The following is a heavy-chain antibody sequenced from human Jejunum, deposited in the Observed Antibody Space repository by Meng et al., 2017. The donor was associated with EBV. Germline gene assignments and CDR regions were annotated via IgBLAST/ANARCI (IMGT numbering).Heavy chain of an antibody. D-gene: IGHD3-22*01. CDR1: GYTFTTYA. CDR3: ARVHYSDSSDQKAFDY. J-gene: IGHJ4*02. Sequence: AQLVTSGAEVKKPGASVKVSCKASGYTFTTYASHWVRQAPGQRLEWMAWINTGDGNTMYSHKLQGRVTVTRDTSASTAYMELSSLRSEDTAVYYCARVHYSDSSDQKAFDYWGQGTLVTVSS. CDR2: INTGDGNT. V-gene: IGHV1-3*04.